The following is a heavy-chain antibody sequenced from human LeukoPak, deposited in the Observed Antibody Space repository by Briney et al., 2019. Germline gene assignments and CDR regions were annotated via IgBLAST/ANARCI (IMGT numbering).Heavy chain of an antibody. CDR2: ISYDGSNK. CDR1: GFTFSSYG. J-gene: IGHJ4*02. Sequence: GGSLRLSCAASGFTFSSYGMHWVRQAPGKGLEWVAVISYDGSNKYYADSVKGRFTISRDNSKNTLYLQMNSLRAEDTAVYYCAKDDSAAGVDYWGQGTLVTVSS. D-gene: IGHD6-13*01. CDR3: AKDDSAAGVDY. V-gene: IGHV3-30*18.